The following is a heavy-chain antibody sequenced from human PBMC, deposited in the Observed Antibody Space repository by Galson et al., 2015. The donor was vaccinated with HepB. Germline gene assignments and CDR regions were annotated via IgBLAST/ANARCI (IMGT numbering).Heavy chain of an antibody. CDR3: ARGFPGGKFGVLAVAGYFDY. V-gene: IGHV3-23*01. CDR2: ISGSGGRT. J-gene: IGHJ4*02. CDR1: GFTFSSYA. D-gene: IGHD6-19*01. Sequence: SLRLSCAASGFTFSSYAMSWVRQAPGKGLEWVSAISGSGGRTYYAGSVKGRFTISRDNSKNTLYLQMNSLRAEDTAVYYCARGFPGGKFGVLAVAGYFDYWGQGTLVTVSS.